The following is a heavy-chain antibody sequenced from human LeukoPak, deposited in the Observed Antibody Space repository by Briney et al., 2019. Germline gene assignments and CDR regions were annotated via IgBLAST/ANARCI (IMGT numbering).Heavy chain of an antibody. J-gene: IGHJ4*02. D-gene: IGHD1-26*01. CDR3: ARLWPIVGATGFVDC. CDR1: GYTFTRYY. V-gene: IGHV1-46*01. Sequence: ASVKVSCKASGYTFTRYYMSWVRQAPGQGLEWMGMINPSSENTTYAQRFQGRVTMTRDTSTSTVYMELSSLRSEDTAVYYCARLWPIVGATGFVDCWGQGTLVTVSS. CDR2: INPSSENT.